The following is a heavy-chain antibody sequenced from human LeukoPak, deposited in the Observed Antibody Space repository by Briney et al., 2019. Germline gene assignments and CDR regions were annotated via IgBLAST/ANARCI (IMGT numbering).Heavy chain of an antibody. J-gene: IGHJ5*02. CDR2: IYPGDSDV. V-gene: IGHV5-51*01. CDR3: ARSVRGTYYYDSSGYYGVPWFDP. Sequence: GESLQISCKGSEYNFADYWVAWVRQKPDKGLEWMGVIYPGDSDVKYSPSFQGQVTISADKSISTAYLQWRSLKASDTAMYYCARSVRGTYYYDSSGYYGVPWFDPWGQGTLVTVSS. CDR1: EYNFADYW. D-gene: IGHD3-22*01.